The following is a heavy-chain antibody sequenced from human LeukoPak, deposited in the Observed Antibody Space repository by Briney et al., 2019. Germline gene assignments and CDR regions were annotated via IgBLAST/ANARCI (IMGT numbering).Heavy chain of an antibody. CDR3: AKGSGSLKT. V-gene: IGHV3-23*01. D-gene: IGHD1-26*01. Sequence: AGGSLRLSCAASGFTFSSYAMSWVRQAPGKGLEWVSAISGSGGSTYYADSVKGRFTISRDNSKNTLYLQMNSLRAGGTAVYYCAKGSGSLKTWGQGTLVTVSS. J-gene: IGHJ5*02. CDR2: ISGSGGST. CDR1: GFTFSSYA.